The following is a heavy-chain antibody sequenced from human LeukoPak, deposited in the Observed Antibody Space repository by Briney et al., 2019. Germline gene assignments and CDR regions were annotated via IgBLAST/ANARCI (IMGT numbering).Heavy chain of an antibody. CDR2: ISWNSGSI. CDR3: AKDSSFGPLGYTHDSSGYYYGVFQH. V-gene: IGHV3-9*01. CDR1: GFKFDDYA. D-gene: IGHD3-22*01. Sequence: GGSLRLSCAASGFKFDDYAMQWVRQAPGKGLEWVSGISWNSGSIGYADSVKGRFTISRDNANNSLYLQMNSLRTEDTALSYCAKDSSFGPLGYTHDSSGYYYGVFQHWGPRTLLTVSS. J-gene: IGHJ1*01.